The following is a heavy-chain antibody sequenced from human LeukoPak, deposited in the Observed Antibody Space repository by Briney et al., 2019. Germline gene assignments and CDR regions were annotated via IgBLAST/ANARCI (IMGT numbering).Heavy chain of an antibody. Sequence: GASVKASCKASGYTFTGYYMHWVRQAPGQGLEWMGWINPNSGGTNYAQKFQGRVTMTRDTSISTAYMELSKLRSDDTAVYYCAREGPRISGSPRYWGQGTLVTVSS. CDR3: AREGPRISGSPRY. J-gene: IGHJ4*02. CDR1: GYTFTGYY. CDR2: INPNSGGT. V-gene: IGHV1-2*02. D-gene: IGHD1-26*01.